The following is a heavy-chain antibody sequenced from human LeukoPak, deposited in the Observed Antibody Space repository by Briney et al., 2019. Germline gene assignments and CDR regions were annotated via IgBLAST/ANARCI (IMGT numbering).Heavy chain of an antibody. CDR2: ISQDVNNK. CDR3: AREFYAFDI. CDR1: GFTFSNFV. J-gene: IGHJ3*02. Sequence: GGSLRLSCAASGFTFSNFVIHWVRQAPDKELEWVAGISQDVNNKYYVDSVKGRFTISRDNSKNTLYLQMNTLRPEDTAVYYCAREFYAFDIWGQGTMVTVSS. V-gene: IGHV3-30*03.